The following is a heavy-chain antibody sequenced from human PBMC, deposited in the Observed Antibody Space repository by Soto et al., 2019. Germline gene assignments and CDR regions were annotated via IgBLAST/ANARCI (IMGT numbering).Heavy chain of an antibody. V-gene: IGHV3-23*01. Sequence: ESGGDLVQPGGSLRLSCVASGFTFSSFAMSWVRQAPGKGLEWVSTLSGSGGDTYYADSVNGRFTISRDKSKNTLYLQMDRLRVEDTAVYYCAKRGGYDYVWKSYRPDYWGQGTLVTVSS. J-gene: IGHJ4*02. CDR3: AKRGGYDYVWKSYRPDY. D-gene: IGHD3-16*02. CDR2: LSGSGGDT. CDR1: GFTFSSFA.